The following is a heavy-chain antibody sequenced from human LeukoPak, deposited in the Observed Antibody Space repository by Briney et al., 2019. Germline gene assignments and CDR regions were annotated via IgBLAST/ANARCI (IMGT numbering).Heavy chain of an antibody. J-gene: IGHJ4*02. V-gene: IGHV1-2*02. CDR2: INPYSGDT. D-gene: IGHD3-10*01. CDR1: GYTFTDYY. Sequence: GASVKVSCKPSGYTFTDYYMHWVRQAPGQGLEWMGGINPYSGDTNYAQRFQGRVTMTRDTSINTAYMELSSLRSDDTAVYYCARRAGRGSGSQVTFDYWGQGTLVTVSS. CDR3: ARRAGRGSGSQVTFDY.